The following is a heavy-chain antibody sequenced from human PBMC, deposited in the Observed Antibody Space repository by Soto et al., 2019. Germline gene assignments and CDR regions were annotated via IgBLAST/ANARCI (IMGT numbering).Heavy chain of an antibody. Sequence: ASVKVSCKASGYTFTSYGISWVRQAPGQGLEWMGWINPNSGGTNYAQKFQGWVTMTRDTSISTAYMELSRLRSDDTAVYYCARSRLEIVVVPAATGWFDPWGQGTLVTVSS. D-gene: IGHD2-2*01. CDR2: INPNSGGT. CDR1: GYTFTSYG. CDR3: ARSRLEIVVVPAATGWFDP. J-gene: IGHJ5*02. V-gene: IGHV1-2*04.